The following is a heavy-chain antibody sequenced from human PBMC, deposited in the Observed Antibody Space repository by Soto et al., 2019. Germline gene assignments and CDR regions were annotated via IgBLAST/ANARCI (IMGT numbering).Heavy chain of an antibody. CDR3: ARGGGSYYFDY. D-gene: IGHD1-26*01. V-gene: IGHV3-33*01. CDR2: IWYDGSNK. Sequence: QVQLVESGGGVVQPGRSLRLSCAASGFTFSSYGMHWVRQAPGKGLEWVAVIWYDGSNKYYADSVKVRFTISRDNSKKTLYLQMNSLRAEDTAVYYCARGGGSYYFDYWGQGTLVTVSS. J-gene: IGHJ4*02. CDR1: GFTFSSYG.